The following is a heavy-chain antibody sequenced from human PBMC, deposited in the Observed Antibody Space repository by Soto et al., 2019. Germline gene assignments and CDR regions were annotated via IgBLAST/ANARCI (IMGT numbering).Heavy chain of an antibody. V-gene: IGHV4-59*01. J-gene: IGHJ3*02. CDR1: GGSISSYY. D-gene: IGHD6-19*01. CDR2: IYYSGST. CDR3: ARDWQWLAFDI. Sequence: QVQLQESGPGLVKPSETLSLTCTVSGGSISSYYWSWIRQPPGQGLEWIGYIYYSGSTNYNPSLRRRVAISVDTSKNQFSLKLSSVTAGDTAVYYCARDWQWLAFDIWGQGTMVTVSS.